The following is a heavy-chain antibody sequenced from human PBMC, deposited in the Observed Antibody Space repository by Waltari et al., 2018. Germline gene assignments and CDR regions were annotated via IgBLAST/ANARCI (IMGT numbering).Heavy chain of an antibody. CDR3: AREQGAVGYYGSRGYYADY. CDR1: GGSISSSSYY. J-gene: IGHJ4*02. D-gene: IGHD3-10*01. CDR2: ISYTGNM. Sequence: QLQLQESGPGLVKPSETLSLSCTVSGGSISSSSYYWGWIRQPPGKGLEWIGSISYTGNMCYNPSPKSRVSISVDTSKNQFSLKLSSLTAADTAVYYCAREQGAVGYYGSRGYYADYWGQGTLVTVSS. V-gene: IGHV4-39*07.